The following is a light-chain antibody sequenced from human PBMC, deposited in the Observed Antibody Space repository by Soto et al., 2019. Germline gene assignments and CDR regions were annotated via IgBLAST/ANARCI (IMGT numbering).Light chain of an antibody. CDR2: GTT. CDR1: SSNIGAGYD. CDR3: QSFDSSLSRLV. Sequence: QLVLTQPPSVSGAPGQRVTISCTGSSSNIGAGYDVHWYQQLPGTAPELLIFGTTNRPSGVPDRFSGSKSGTSVSLAITGLQAEDEADYYCQSFDSSLSRLVFGGGTKVTVL. V-gene: IGLV1-40*01. J-gene: IGLJ2*01.